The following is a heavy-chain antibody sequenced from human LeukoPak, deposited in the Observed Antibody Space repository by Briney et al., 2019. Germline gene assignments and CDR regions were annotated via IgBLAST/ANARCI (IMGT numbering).Heavy chain of an antibody. J-gene: IGHJ1*01. CDR1: GGSITSYY. CDR2: IYHSGTT. V-gene: IGHV4-59*01. D-gene: IGHD2-15*01. CDR3: AQKAPYSPGYSQD. Sequence: PSETLSLTCTVSGGSITSYYWTWIRQPPGQGLEWIGYIYHSGTTNYNPSLKSRVSISVDTSKNQFSLKLSSVTAADTAVYYCAQKAPYSPGYSQDWGQGTLVTVSS.